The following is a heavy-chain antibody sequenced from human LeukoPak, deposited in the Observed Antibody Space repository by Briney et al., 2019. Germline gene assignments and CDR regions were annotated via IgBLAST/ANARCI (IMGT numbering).Heavy chain of an antibody. J-gene: IGHJ4*02. D-gene: IGHD1-26*01. V-gene: IGHV1-18*01. Sequence: ASVKVSCKASGYTFTSYGISWVRQAPGQGLEWMGWISAYNGNTNYAQKFQGRVTMTEDTSTDTAYMELSSLRSEDTAVYYCATEGSGSYSPFAFDYWGQGTLVTVSS. CDR2: ISAYNGNT. CDR3: ATEGSGSYSPFAFDY. CDR1: GYTFTSYG.